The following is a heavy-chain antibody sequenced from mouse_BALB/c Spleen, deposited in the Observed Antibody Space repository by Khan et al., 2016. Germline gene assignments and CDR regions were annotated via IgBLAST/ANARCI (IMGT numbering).Heavy chain of an antibody. Sequence: QVQLQQSGAELARPGASVKMSCKASGYTFTSYTMFWVKQRPGQGLEWLGYVNPSNDYTDYNQKFKDKATLTADKSSSTAYMQRNSLTSEDSAVYYCAREGWLLGFFDYWGQGTTLTVSS. CDR2: VNPSNDYT. V-gene: IGHV1-4*01. D-gene: IGHD2-3*01. J-gene: IGHJ2*01. CDR3: AREGWLLGFFDY. CDR1: GYTFTSYT.